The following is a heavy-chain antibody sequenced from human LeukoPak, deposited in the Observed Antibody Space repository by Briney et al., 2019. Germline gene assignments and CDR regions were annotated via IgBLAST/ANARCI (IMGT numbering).Heavy chain of an antibody. CDR3: ARAPSVRLKNSGGYYFDY. D-gene: IGHD1-26*01. CDR2: MNPNSGNT. CDR1: GYTFTSYD. J-gene: IGHJ4*02. V-gene: IGHV1-8*01. Sequence: ASVKVSCKASGYTFTSYDINWVRQATGQGLEWMGWMNPNSGNTGYAQKFQGRVTMTRNTSISTAYMELSSLRSEDTAVYYCARAPSVRLKNSGGYYFDYWGQGTLVTVSS.